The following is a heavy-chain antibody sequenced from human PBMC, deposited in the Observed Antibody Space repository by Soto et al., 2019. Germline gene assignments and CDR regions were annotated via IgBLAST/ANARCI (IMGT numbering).Heavy chain of an antibody. J-gene: IGHJ4*02. V-gene: IGHV1-46*01. CDR1: GDTFTDYY. D-gene: IGHD2-21*02. CDR2: VNPSGGHT. Sequence: QVQLMQSGAEVKKPGASVKVSCKASGDTFTDYYIHWVRQAPGQGLEWMGTVNPSGGHTTYAQHFLGRVTMPRDTSTSTLYMELTGLTSDDTAVYYCARGGHVVVVTAALDYWGQGTLVTVSS. CDR3: ARGGHVVVVTAALDY.